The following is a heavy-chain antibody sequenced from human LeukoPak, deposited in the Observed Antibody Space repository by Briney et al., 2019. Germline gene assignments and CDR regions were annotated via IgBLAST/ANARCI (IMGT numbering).Heavy chain of an antibody. D-gene: IGHD3-3*01. CDR1: GGSFTYYY. V-gene: IGHV4-34*01. Sequence: SETLSLTCAVHGGSFTYYYWIWIRQSPGKGLDWFGAITHGGNTNYSPSLKSRVSMSLDTSKREVSLMLNSVSAADTAVYYCGRGRFWCFDIWGQGTMVTVSP. CDR3: GRGRFWCFDI. J-gene: IGHJ3*02. CDR2: ITHGGNT.